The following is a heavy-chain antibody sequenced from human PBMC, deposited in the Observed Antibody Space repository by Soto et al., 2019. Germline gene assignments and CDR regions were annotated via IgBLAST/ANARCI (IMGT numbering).Heavy chain of an antibody. CDR1: GYTFTSDG. D-gene: IGHD3-22*01. CDR2: SSAYNGNT. CDR3: AIDRHAYDSSGYGHNWVEP. J-gene: IGHJ5*02. V-gene: IGHV1-18*01. Sequence: ASVKVSCKASGYTFTSDGISWVRQSPGQGLEWMGWSSAYNGNTNYAQKLQGRVTMTTDTSTNTAYMALSSLRSDDKAVYYYAIDRHAYDSSGYGHNWVEPXXQ.